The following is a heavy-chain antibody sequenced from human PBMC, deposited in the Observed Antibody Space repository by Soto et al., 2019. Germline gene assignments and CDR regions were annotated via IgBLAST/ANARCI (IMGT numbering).Heavy chain of an antibody. Sequence: ASVKVSCKASGGTFCTHTISWVRQAPGQGLEWMGRIIPILGIANYAQKFQGRVTITADKSTSTAYMELSSLRSEDTAVYYCARAPRDGYNLKAFDIWGQGTMVTVSS. V-gene: IGHV1-69*02. CDR2: IIPILGIA. J-gene: IGHJ3*02. CDR1: GGTFCTHT. CDR3: ARAPRDGYNLKAFDI. D-gene: IGHD5-12*01.